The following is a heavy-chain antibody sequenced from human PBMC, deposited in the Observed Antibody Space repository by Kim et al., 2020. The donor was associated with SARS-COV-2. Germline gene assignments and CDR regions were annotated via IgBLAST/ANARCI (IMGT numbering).Heavy chain of an antibody. D-gene: IGHD6-19*01. J-gene: IGHJ5*02. CDR3: TKDPPKGHSGWAT. CDR1: GITFSAYA. Sequence: GGSLRLSCAASGITFSAYAMSWVRQPPGKGLEWVSAISGSGDATYYADSVRGRFTISRDNSKNTLYLQIHSLSADDTALYYCTKDPPKGHSGWATWGQGT. V-gene: IGHV3-23*01. CDR2: ISGSGDAT.